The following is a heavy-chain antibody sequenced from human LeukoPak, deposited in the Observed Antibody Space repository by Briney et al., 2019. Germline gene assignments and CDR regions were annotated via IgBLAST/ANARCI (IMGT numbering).Heavy chain of an antibody. CDR1: GGSFSGYY. V-gene: IGHV4-34*01. CDR2: INHSGST. Sequence: PSETLSLTCAVYGGSFSGYYWSWIRQPPGKGLEWIGEINHSGSTNYNPSLKSRVTISVDTSKNQFSLKLSSVTAADTAVYYCATDPSWEANWFDPWGQGTLVTVSS. D-gene: IGHD6-13*01. J-gene: IGHJ5*02. CDR3: ATDPSWEANWFDP.